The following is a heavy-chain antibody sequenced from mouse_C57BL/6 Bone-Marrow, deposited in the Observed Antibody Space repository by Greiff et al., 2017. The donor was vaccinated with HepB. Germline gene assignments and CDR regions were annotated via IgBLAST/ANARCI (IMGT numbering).Heavy chain of an antibody. CDR2: IDPSDSYT. CDR1: GYTFTSYW. J-gene: IGHJ4*01. V-gene: IGHV1-50*01. CDR3: AMEGLLWPYAMDY. D-gene: IGHD2-1*01. Sequence: QVQLQQPGAELVKPGASVKLSCKASGYTFTSYWMQWVQQRPGQGLEWIGEIDPSDSYTNNNQKFKGKATLTVDTSSSTAYMKLSSLTSEDSAVYYCAMEGLLWPYAMDYWGQGTSVTVSA.